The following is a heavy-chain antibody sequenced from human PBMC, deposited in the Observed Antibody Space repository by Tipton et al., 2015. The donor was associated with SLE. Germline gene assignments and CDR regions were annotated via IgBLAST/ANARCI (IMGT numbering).Heavy chain of an antibody. CDR2: IYYSGST. D-gene: IGHD1-26*01. CDR1: GGSISSSSYY. V-gene: IGHV4-61*01. Sequence: TLSLTCTVSGGSISSSSYYWGWIRQPPGKGLEWIGYIYYSGSTNYNPSLKSRVTISVDTSKNQFSLKLSSVTAADTAVYYCAREFYGGATDSWGRGTLVTVSS. J-gene: IGHJ4*02. CDR3: AREFYGGATDS.